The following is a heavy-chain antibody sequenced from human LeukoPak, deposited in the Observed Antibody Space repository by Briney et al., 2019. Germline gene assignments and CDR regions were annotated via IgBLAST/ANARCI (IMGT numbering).Heavy chain of an antibody. CDR2: IIPIFGTA. CDR1: GGTFSSYA. Sequence: SVKVSCKASGGTFSSYAISWVRQAPGQGLEWMGGIIPIFGTANYAQKFQGRVTITADKSTSTAYMELSSLRSEDTAVYYCEANPNYYYYMDVWGKGTTVTVSS. CDR3: EANPNYYYYMDV. V-gene: IGHV1-69*06. J-gene: IGHJ6*03.